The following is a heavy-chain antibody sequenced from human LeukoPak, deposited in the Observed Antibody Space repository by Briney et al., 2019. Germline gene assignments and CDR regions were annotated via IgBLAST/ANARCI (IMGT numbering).Heavy chain of an antibody. Sequence: SETLSLTCTVTVGSISSICYYWGWIRQAPRRGLEWIGTIYYSGSTYYNPSLKSRVTISVDTSKNQFSLKVSSVTAADTAIYYCARHVQITVSAQTRLDFWGQGTLVTVSS. CDR2: IYYSGST. V-gene: IGHV4-39*01. CDR1: VGSISSICYY. D-gene: IGHD4-17*01. CDR3: ARHVQITVSAQTRLDF. J-gene: IGHJ4*02.